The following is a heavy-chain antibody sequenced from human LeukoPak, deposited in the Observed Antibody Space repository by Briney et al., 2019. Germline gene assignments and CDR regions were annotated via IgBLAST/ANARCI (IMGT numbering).Heavy chain of an antibody. J-gene: IGHJ4*02. CDR1: GFTFSSYW. Sequence: QPGGSLRPSCAASGFTFSSYWMHWVRQAPGKGLVWVSRINSDGSSTSYADSVKGRFTISRDNAKNTLHLQMNSLRAEDTAVYYCARGSLWQQLAHFDYWGQGTLVTVSS. CDR2: INSDGSST. CDR3: ARGSLWQQLAHFDY. D-gene: IGHD6-13*01. V-gene: IGHV3-74*01.